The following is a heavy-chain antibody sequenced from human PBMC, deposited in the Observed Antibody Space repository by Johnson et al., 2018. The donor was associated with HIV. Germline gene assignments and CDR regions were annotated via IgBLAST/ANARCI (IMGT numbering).Heavy chain of an antibody. D-gene: IGHD2-2*01. CDR1: GFTFNSYA. CDR2: ISYDGSNK. CDR3: AKGLVPAAVSRRTGAPDAFDI. J-gene: IGHJ3*02. V-gene: IGHV3-30-3*01. Sequence: QVQLVEFGGGVVQPGRSLRLFCAASGFTFNSYAMHWVRQAPGKGLEWVAVISYDGSNKYYADSVKGRFTISRDNSTNTLYLQMNSLRAEDTAVYYCAKGLVPAAVSRRTGAPDAFDIWGQGTMVTVSS.